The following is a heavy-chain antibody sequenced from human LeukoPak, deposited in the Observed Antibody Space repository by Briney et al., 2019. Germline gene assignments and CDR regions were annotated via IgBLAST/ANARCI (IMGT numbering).Heavy chain of an antibody. Sequence: PSETLSLTCTVSGGSISNYYWSWIRQPPGKGLEWIGEINHSGSTNYNPSLKSRVTISVDTSKNQFSLKLSSVTAADTAVYYCARPNGGYCSGGSCYTAYFDYWGQGTLVTVSS. J-gene: IGHJ4*02. CDR3: ARPNGGYCSGGSCYTAYFDY. CDR1: GGSISNYY. V-gene: IGHV4-34*01. D-gene: IGHD2-15*01. CDR2: INHSGST.